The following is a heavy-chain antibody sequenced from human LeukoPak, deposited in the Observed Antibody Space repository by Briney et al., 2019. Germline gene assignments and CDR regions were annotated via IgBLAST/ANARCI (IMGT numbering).Heavy chain of an antibody. J-gene: IGHJ6*03. CDR2: IDWDDDK. CDR3: ARGYSTVYYYYMDV. V-gene: IGHV2-70*11. D-gene: IGHD6-13*01. Sequence: SGPTLVNPTQTLTLTCTFSGFSLSTSGMCVSWIRQPPGKALEWLARIDWDDDKYYSTSLETRLTISKDTSKNQVVLTMTNMDPVDTATYYCARGYSTVYYYYMDVWGKGTTVTVSS. CDR1: GFSLSTSGMC.